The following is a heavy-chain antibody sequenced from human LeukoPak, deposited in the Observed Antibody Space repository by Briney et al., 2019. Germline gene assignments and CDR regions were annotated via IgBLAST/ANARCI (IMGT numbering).Heavy chain of an antibody. D-gene: IGHD3-10*01. CDR2: IYYSGST. Sequence: SQTLSLTCTVSGGSISSGGYYWSWIRQHPGKGLEWIGYIYYSGSTYYNPSLKSRVTISVDTSKNQFSLKLSSVTAADTAVYYCARLDQPVRGVIMPFDYWGQGTLVTVSS. CDR1: GGSISSGGYY. V-gene: IGHV4-31*03. CDR3: ARLDQPVRGVIMPFDY. J-gene: IGHJ4*02.